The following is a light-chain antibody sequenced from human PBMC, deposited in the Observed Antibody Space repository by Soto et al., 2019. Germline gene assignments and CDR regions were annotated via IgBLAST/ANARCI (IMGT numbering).Light chain of an antibody. CDR2: GAS. CDR1: QSVSSRS. CDR3: QQYERGFT. J-gene: IGKJ3*01. V-gene: IGKV3-20*01. Sequence: ETVLTQSPGTLSLSPGERATLSCRASQSVSSRSLAWYQQKPGQAPRLPIYGASSRATGIPDRFSGSGSGTDFTLTISRLEPEDFAVNYCQQYERGFTFGPGTKVDIK.